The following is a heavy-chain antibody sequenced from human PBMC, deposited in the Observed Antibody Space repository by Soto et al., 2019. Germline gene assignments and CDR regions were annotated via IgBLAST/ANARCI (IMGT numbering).Heavy chain of an antibody. D-gene: IGHD3-3*01. J-gene: IGHJ6*03. Sequence: GGSLRLSCAASGFTFSSYAMSWVRQAPGKGLEWVPAISGSGGSTYYADSVKGRFTISRDNSKNTLYLQMNSLRAEDTAVYYCALRNRHWSGNPPYYYYYYMDVWAKGTTVPVS. V-gene: IGHV3-23*01. CDR3: ALRNRHWSGNPPYYYYYYMDV. CDR2: ISGSGGST. CDR1: GFTFSSYA.